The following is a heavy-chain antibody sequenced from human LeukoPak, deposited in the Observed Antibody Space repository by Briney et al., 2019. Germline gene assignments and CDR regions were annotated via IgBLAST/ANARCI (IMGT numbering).Heavy chain of an antibody. CDR1: GGSISGYS. Sequence: SETLSLTCTVSGGSISGYSWSWIRQSPGGGLEWIGYIYYSGDTAYNPSLRSRVTMSVDTSKNDFSLRLSSVTAADTAIYYCVRDSSGTLAFDIWGQGTMVTVSS. CDR3: VRDSSGTLAFDI. D-gene: IGHD6-25*01. V-gene: IGHV4-59*12. CDR2: IYYSGDT. J-gene: IGHJ3*02.